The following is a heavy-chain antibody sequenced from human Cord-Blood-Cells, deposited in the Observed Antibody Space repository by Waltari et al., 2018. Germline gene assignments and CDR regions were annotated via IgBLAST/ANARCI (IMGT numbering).Heavy chain of an antibody. V-gene: IGHV1-2*04. J-gene: IGHJ3*02. CDR1: GYTFTGYY. CDR3: ARGGGYYYDSSGYYDAFDI. CDR2: INPNSGGT. Sequence: QVQLVQSGAEVNNPGASVKASCKPSGYTFTGYYLPRVRQAPVYRLEWMGWINPNSGGTNYAQKFQGWVTMTRDTSISTAYMELSRLRSDDTAVYYCARGGGYYYDSSGYYDAFDIWGQGTMVTVSS. D-gene: IGHD3-22*01.